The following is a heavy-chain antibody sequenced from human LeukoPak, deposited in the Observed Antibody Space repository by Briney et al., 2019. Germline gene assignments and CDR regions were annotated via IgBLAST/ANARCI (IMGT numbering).Heavy chain of an antibody. V-gene: IGHV4-39*01. D-gene: IGHD3-10*01. CDR1: GGSISSGSYY. CDR3: AGSNYDNWFDP. CDR2: IYHSGNT. Sequence: SETLSLTCTVSGGSISSGSYYCGWIRQPPGKGLEWIGSIYHSGNTYYNPSLKSRVTLSVDTSKNQFSLKLSSVTAADTAVYYCAGSNYDNWFDPWGQGTLVGVSS. J-gene: IGHJ5*02.